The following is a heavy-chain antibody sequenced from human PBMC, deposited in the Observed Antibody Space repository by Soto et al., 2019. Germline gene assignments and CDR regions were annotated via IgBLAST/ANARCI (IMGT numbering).Heavy chain of an antibody. J-gene: IGHJ4*02. Sequence: PSETLSLTCAVYGGSFSGYYWSWIRQPPGKGLEWIGEINHSGSTNYNPSLKSRVTISVDTSKNQFSLKLSSVTAADTAVYNCARGGRDSDGYVLPPDYDILTGPPPKWGQGTRVTVSS. D-gene: IGHD3-9*01. CDR1: GGSFSGYY. CDR3: ARGGRDSDGYVLPPDYDILTGPPPK. V-gene: IGHV4-34*01. CDR2: INHSGST.